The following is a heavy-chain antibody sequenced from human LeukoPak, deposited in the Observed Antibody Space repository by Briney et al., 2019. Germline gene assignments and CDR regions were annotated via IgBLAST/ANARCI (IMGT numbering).Heavy chain of an antibody. CDR3: AKGYSSSSYNSWFDP. CDR2: ISWNSGSI. J-gene: IGHJ5*02. Sequence: GGSLRLSCAASGFTFDDYAMHWVRHAPGKGLEWVSGISWNSGSIGYADSVKGRFTISRDNAKNSLYLQMNSLRAEDTALYYCAKGYSSSSYNSWFDPWGQGTLVTVSS. V-gene: IGHV3-9*01. D-gene: IGHD6-13*01. CDR1: GFTFDDYA.